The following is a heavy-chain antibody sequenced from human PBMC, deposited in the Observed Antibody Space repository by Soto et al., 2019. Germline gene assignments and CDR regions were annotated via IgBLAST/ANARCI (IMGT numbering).Heavy chain of an antibody. CDR2: ISSSSSYI. Sequence: EVQLVESGGGLVKPGGSLRLSCAASGFTFSSYSMNWVRQAPGKGLEWVSSISSSSSYIYYADSVKGRFTISRDNAKKSRYRQLNSLRAEDTAVHYCARGSRQWLVTPRYVQHWGQGTLVTVSS. V-gene: IGHV3-21*01. D-gene: IGHD6-19*01. CDR3: ARGSRQWLVTPRYVQH. CDR1: GFTFSSYS. J-gene: IGHJ1*01.